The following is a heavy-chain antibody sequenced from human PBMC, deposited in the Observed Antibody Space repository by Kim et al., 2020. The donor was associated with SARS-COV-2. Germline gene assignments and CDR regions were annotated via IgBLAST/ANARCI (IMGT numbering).Heavy chain of an antibody. CDR3: ARHSVQPTLAYFDY. V-gene: IGHV4-39*01. CDR1: GGSISSSSYY. Sequence: SETLSLTCTVSGGSISSSSYYWGWIRQPPGKGLEWIGSIYYSGSTYYNPSLKSRVTISVDTSKNQFSLKLSSVTAADTAVYYCARHSVQPTLAYFDYWGQGTLVTVSS. CDR2: IYYSGST. D-gene: IGHD5-12*01. J-gene: IGHJ4*02.